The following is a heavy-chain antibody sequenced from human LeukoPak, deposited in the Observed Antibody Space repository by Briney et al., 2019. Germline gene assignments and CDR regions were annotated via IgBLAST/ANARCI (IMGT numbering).Heavy chain of an antibody. D-gene: IGHD6-19*01. Sequence: GGSLRLSCAASGFTFIDYDMHWVRQVIGKGLEWVSAIGICGDTHYSGSVKGRFTISRENAESSLYLQMNSLRAEDTAVYYCARGGIQVSGIDEFDYWGPGTLVTVSS. CDR2: IGICGDT. V-gene: IGHV3-13*01. CDR1: GFTFIDYD. J-gene: IGHJ4*02. CDR3: ARGGIQVSGIDEFDY.